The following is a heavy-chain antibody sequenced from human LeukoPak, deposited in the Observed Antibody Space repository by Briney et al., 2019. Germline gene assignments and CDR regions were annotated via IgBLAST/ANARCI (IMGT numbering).Heavy chain of an antibody. CDR1: GFTFSRYW. J-gene: IGHJ4*02. CDR3: ARGQDWNHDY. Sequence: PGGSLRLSXAASGFTFSRYWMSWVGQAPGKGLEWVANIREDGSDKYYVNSVKGRFTISRDNAKNSLYLQMNSLRAEDTAVYYCARGQDWNHDYWGQGTLVTVSS. CDR2: IREDGSDK. V-gene: IGHV3-7*01. D-gene: IGHD1-1*01.